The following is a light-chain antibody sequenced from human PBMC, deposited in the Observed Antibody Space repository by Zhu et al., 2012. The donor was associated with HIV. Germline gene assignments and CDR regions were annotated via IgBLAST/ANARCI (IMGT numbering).Light chain of an antibody. CDR1: QSVDNF. J-gene: IGKJ2*01. CDR2: DAS. V-gene: IGKV3-11*01. Sequence: EVILTQSPATLSLSPGERATLSCRASQSVDNFLAWYQQKPGQAPRLLIHDASTRATDIPARFSGSGSGTDFTLTISSLEPEDFAVYYCQERSNWLLYTFGQGTQAGDQT. CDR3: QERSNWLLYT.